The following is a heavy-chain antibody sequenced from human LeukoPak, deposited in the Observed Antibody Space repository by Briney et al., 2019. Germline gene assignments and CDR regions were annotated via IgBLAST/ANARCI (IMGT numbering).Heavy chain of an antibody. J-gene: IGHJ3*01. CDR3: TRALVDQYGREI. Sequence: GGSLRLSCAASGFTFSSYSMNWVRQAPGKGLEWVSYISSSSSTIYYADSVKGRFTISRDNAKNSLYLQMNSLRAEDTAVYYCTRALVDQYGREIWGQGTMVTVSS. CDR2: ISSSSSTI. V-gene: IGHV3-48*01. CDR1: GFTFSSYS. D-gene: IGHD1-26*01.